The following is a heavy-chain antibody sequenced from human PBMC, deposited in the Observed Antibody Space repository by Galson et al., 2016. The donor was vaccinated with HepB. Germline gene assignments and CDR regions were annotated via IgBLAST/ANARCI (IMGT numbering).Heavy chain of an antibody. CDR3: AREDEELEPGAFDI. Sequence: SLRLSCAASGFAFSDFYMSWIRQAPGKGLEWVSYTSDSGNNTFYADSVKGRFTISRDNAKNSLYMQLNSLRAEDTAVYYCAREDEELEPGAFDIWGQGTMVTVSS. V-gene: IGHV3-11*01. CDR1: GFAFSDFY. D-gene: IGHD1-26*01. J-gene: IGHJ3*02. CDR2: TSDSGNNT.